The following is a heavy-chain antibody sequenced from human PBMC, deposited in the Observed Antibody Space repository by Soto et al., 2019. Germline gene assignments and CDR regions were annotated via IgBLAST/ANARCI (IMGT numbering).Heavy chain of an antibody. J-gene: IGHJ6*02. V-gene: IGHV4-59*02. CDR3: ARGGQAYYFGMDV. CDR1: GGSVSSYY. CDR2: LYNSGST. D-gene: IGHD3-10*01. Sequence: SETLSLTCTVSGGSVSSYYWNWIRQPPGRGLEWIGYLYNSGSTDYNPSLKSRVTISVDTSKNQFSLKLSSVTAADTAVYYCARGGQAYYFGMDVWGQGTTVTVSS.